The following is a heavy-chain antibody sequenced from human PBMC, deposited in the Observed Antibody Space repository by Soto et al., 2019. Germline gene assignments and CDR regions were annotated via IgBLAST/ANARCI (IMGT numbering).Heavy chain of an antibody. CDR3: ARGRRFPYYYYGMDV. Sequence: PSETLSLTCTVSGDSVSSRSSFWTWIRQPPGEALMWIGYISYTGSTNYNPSLKSRVTISVDTSKSQFSLKLSSVTAADTAVYYCARGRRFPYYYYGMDVRGQGTTVTVPS. J-gene: IGHJ6*02. CDR1: GDSVSSRSSF. CDR2: ISYTGST. D-gene: IGHD3-3*01. V-gene: IGHV4-61*01.